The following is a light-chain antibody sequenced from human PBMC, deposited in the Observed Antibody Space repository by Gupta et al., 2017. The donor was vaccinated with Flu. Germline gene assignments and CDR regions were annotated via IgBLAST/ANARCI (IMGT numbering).Light chain of an antibody. Sequence: PSSLSAFVGDRVTITCRASQGISNYLAWYQQRPGKVPRLLIYGTSTLQSGVSSRFSGSGSATXFTLTIXSLQPEDVGTYYCQKYNSVPWTFGXGTKVEIK. CDR3: QKYNSVPWT. V-gene: IGKV1-27*01. CDR2: GTS. CDR1: QGISNY. J-gene: IGKJ1*01.